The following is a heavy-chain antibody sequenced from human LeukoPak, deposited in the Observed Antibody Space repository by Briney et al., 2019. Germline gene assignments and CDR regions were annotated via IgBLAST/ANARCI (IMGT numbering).Heavy chain of an antibody. D-gene: IGHD1-20*01. CDR1: GFTFSTYA. Sequence: GRSLRLSCAASGFTFSTYAMHWVRQAPGKGLEWVAVISYDGSNKYYADSVKGRFTSSRDNSKNTLYLQMNSLSAKDTALYYCARGHNWNDGRFYFYGIDVWGQGTTVTVSS. CDR3: ARGHNWNDGRFYFYGIDV. CDR2: ISYDGSNK. V-gene: IGHV3-30-3*01. J-gene: IGHJ6*02.